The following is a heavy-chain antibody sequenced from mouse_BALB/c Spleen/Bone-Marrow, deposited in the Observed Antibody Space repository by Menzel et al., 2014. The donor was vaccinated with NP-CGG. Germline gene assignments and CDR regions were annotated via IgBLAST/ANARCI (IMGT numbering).Heavy chain of an antibody. V-gene: IGHV14-3*02. J-gene: IGHJ2*01. D-gene: IGHD2-2*01. Sequence: VEVKEAGGGLLKPGASVQLSSTSSGLKIKDTYIHWGGLRPEQGLEWIGWNVSAQGNHKDDPKFQGKATITTDTSSNTAYLQLSSLTSKNTAVYYCANYVYGYYFDYWSQGTTLTVSS. CDR2: NVSAQGNH. CDR3: ANYVYGYYFDY. CDR1: GLKIKDTY.